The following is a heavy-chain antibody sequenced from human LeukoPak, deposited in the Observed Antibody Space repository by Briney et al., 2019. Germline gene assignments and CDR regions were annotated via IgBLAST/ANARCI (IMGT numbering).Heavy chain of an antibody. CDR1: GFTFGSYA. J-gene: IGHJ4*02. V-gene: IGHV3-23*01. CDR3: AKRAVTTFSSGFHY. CDR2: ISGIGVAT. Sequence: GGSLRLSCAASGFTFGSYAMTWVRQAPGKGLEWVSVISGIGVATYYADSVKGRFTISRDNSKNTLYLQMNSLRAEDTAIYYCAKRAVTTFSSGFHYWGQGTLVTVSS. D-gene: IGHD4-17*01.